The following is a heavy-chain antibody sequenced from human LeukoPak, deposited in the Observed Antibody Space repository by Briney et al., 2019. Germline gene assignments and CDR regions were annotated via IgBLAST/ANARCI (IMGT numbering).Heavy chain of an antibody. V-gene: IGHV1-2*02. CDR1: GYTFTGYY. Sequence: ASVKASCKASGYTFTGYYMHWGRQDPGQGREWMGWINPNSGGTNYAQKFQGRVTMTRDTSIITAYMELSRLRSDDTAVYYCARVSPLIAVAGDFDYWGQGTLVTVSS. CDR2: INPNSGGT. D-gene: IGHD6-19*01. J-gene: IGHJ4*02. CDR3: ARVSPLIAVAGDFDY.